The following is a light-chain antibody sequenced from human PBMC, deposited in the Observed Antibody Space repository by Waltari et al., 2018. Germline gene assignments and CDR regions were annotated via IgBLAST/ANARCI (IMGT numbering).Light chain of an antibody. CDR1: QALVHSNGNNY. J-gene: IGKJ1*01. V-gene: IGKV2-24*01. Sequence: DVVLTQTPLSSPVTLGQPASISCRSSQALVHSNGNNYLNWVQQRPGQPPRLLIYNISNRFSGVPDRFSGSGAGTDFTLKISRVEAEDVAVYYCMQTTHFPRTFGQGTKVEIK. CDR3: MQTTHFPRT. CDR2: NIS.